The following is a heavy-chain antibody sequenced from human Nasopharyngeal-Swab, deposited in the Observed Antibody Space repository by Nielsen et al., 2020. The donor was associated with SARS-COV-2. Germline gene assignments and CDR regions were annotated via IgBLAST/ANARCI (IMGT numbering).Heavy chain of an antibody. CDR1: GFTFSDYY. CDR2: ISSSSSYT. J-gene: IGHJ5*02. CDR3: AGDCSGGSCYSAGAFDP. Sequence: GESLKISCAASGFTFSDYYMSWIRQAPGKGLEWVSYISSSSSYTNYADSVKGRFTISRDNAKNSLYLQMNSLRAEDTAVYYCAGDCSGGSCYSAGAFDPWGQEPWSPSPQ. V-gene: IGHV3-11*05. D-gene: IGHD2-15*01.